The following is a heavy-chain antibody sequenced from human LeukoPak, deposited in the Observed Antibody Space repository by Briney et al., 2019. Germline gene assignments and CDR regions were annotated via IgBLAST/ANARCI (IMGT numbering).Heavy chain of an antibody. D-gene: IGHD6-13*01. V-gene: IGHV4-4*02. J-gene: IGHJ4*02. CDR2: IYYSGST. Sequence: SGTLSLTCAVSGGSISSSNWWSWVRQPPGKGLEWIGSIYYSGSTYYNPSLKSRVTISVDTSKNQFSLMLSSVTAADTAVYYCASGIAAAGTSGPDWGQGTLVTVSS. CDR1: GGSISSSNW. CDR3: ASGIAAAGTSGPD.